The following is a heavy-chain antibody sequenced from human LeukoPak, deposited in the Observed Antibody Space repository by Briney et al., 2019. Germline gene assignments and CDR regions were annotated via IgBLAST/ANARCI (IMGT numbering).Heavy chain of an antibody. J-gene: IGHJ4*02. V-gene: IGHV3-7*03. CDR3: AKEEASYYDILTGPVPDY. CDR2: IKQDGSEK. Sequence: GGSLRLSCAASGFTFSSYGMSWVRQAPGKGLEWVANIKQDGSEKYYVDSVKGRFTISRDNAKNSLYLQMNSLRAEDTAVYYCAKEEASYYDILTGPVPDYWGQGTLVTVSS. CDR1: GFTFSSYG. D-gene: IGHD3-9*01.